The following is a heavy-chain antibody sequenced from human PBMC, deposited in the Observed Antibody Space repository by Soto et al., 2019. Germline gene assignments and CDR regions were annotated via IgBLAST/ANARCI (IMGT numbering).Heavy chain of an antibody. J-gene: IGHJ5*02. CDR1: GDSVSSNTAS. Sequence: SQTLSLTCAISGDSVSSNTASWNWIRQSPSRGLEWLGRTYFRSKWYNDYAVSVKSRIIINPDTSNNQFPLQLNSVTPEDTAVYFCAKGDKHGPKTGYAFDPWGQGIMVTVSA. CDR2: TYFRSKWYN. CDR3: AKGDKHGPKTGYAFDP. D-gene: IGHD5-12*01. V-gene: IGHV6-1*01.